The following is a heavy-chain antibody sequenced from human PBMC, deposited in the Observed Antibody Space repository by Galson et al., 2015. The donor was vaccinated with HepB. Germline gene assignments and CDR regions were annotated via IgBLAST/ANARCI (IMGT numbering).Heavy chain of an antibody. J-gene: IGHJ3*02. CDR1: GFTFGDYA. CDR2: IRSKAYGGTT. CDR3: TRADAGAFDI. D-gene: IGHD3-10*01. Sequence: LSLTCTVSGFTFGDYAMSWVRQAPGKGLEWVGSIRSKAYGGTTEYAASVKGRFTISRDDSKSIAYLQMNSLKTEDTAVYYCTRADAGAFDIWGQGTMVTVSS. V-gene: IGHV3-49*04.